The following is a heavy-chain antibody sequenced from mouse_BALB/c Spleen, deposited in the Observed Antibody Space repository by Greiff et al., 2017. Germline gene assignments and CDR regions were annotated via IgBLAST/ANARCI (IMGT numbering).Heavy chain of an antibody. CDR3: ARERGWLLHFDY. CDR2: ISYSGST. D-gene: IGHD2-3*01. Sequence: EVKLLESGPGLVKPSQSLSLTCTVTGYSITSDYAWNWIRQFPGNKLEWMGYISYSGSTSYNPSLKSRISITRDTSKNQFFLQLNSVTTEDTATYYCARERGWLLHFDYWGQGTTLTVSS. CDR1: GYSITSDYA. J-gene: IGHJ2*01. V-gene: IGHV3-2*02.